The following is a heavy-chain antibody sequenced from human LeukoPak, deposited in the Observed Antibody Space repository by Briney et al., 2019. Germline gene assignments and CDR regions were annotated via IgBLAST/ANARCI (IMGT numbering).Heavy chain of an antibody. CDR3: ARDIYGPTVVTPQLAQLDY. V-gene: IGHV1-46*01. CDR2: INPRGGYT. Sequence: ASVKVSCKASGYTFTGYYIHWVRQAPGHGLEWLGMINPRGGYTGFAQKFEGRTTMTSDTSTSTVYVELRSLRSDDTAVYYCARDIYGPTVVTPQLAQLDYWGQGTLVTVSS. CDR1: GYTFTGYY. D-gene: IGHD4-23*01. J-gene: IGHJ4*02.